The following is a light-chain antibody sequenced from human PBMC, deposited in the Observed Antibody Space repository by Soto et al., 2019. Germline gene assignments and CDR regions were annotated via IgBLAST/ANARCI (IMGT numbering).Light chain of an antibody. V-gene: IGKV3-11*01. CDR1: QSVSSS. J-gene: IGKJ5*01. CDR3: QQRSNWPIT. Sequence: EIVMTQSPATLSVSPGERATLSCRARQSVSSSLAWYQQKPGQAPRLLIYDASNRATGIPARFSGSGSGTDFTLTISSLEPEDFAVYYCQQRSNWPITFGQGTRLEIK. CDR2: DAS.